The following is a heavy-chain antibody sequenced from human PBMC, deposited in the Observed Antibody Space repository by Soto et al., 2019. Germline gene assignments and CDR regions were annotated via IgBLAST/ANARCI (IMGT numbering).Heavy chain of an antibody. J-gene: IGHJ4*02. D-gene: IGHD3-22*01. CDR2: ISGSGGST. CDR3: AKDYYDSSGYYWPPFDY. CDR1: GFTFSSYV. V-gene: IGHV3-23*01. Sequence: GGSLRLSCAASGFTFSSYVMSWVRQAPGKGLEWVSAISGSGGSTYYADSVKGRFTISRDNSKNTLYLQMNSLRAEDTAVYYCAKDYYDSSGYYWPPFDYWGQGTLVTVSS.